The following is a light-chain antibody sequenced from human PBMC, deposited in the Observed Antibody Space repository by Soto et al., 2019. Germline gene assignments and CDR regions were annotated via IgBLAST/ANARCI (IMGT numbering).Light chain of an antibody. Sequence: EIALTQSPATLSVSPGKRVTLSCRASQSVSSNLAWYQQKPGQAPRLLIYDASTKATGIPARFSGSGSGTDFTLTISSLQSEDFAVYFCQQYNNWPRTFGQGTKVEVK. CDR2: DAS. V-gene: IGKV3-15*01. CDR1: QSVSSN. CDR3: QQYNNWPRT. J-gene: IGKJ1*01.